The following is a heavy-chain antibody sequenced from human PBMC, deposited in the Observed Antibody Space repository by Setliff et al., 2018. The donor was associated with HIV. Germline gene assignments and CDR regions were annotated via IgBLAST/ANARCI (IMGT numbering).Heavy chain of an antibody. CDR2: ISASGGST. Sequence: PGGSLRLSCAASGFTFSSYAMSWVRQAPGKGLEWVSGISASGGSTYSTDSVKGRFTISRDNSKNTLSLQMDSLTTEYTAVYYCARPTYCSSTSCLRYAMDVWGQGTTVTVSS. D-gene: IGHD2-2*01. CDR1: GFTFSSYA. CDR3: ARPTYCSSTSCLRYAMDV. J-gene: IGHJ6*02. V-gene: IGHV3-23*01.